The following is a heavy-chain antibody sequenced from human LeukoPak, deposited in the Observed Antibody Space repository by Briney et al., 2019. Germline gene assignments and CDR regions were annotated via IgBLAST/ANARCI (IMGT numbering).Heavy chain of an antibody. Sequence: ASVKVSCKASGYTFTSYGISWVRQAPGQGLEWMGWISAYNGNTNYAQKLQGRVTMTTDTSTSTAYMELRSLRSDDTAVYYCARVGVMATVNGYRYHSLDVWGQGTTVAVSS. CDR2: ISAYNGNT. CDR3: ARVGVMATVNGYRYHSLDV. CDR1: GYTFTSYG. J-gene: IGHJ6*02. D-gene: IGHD3-16*01. V-gene: IGHV1-18*01.